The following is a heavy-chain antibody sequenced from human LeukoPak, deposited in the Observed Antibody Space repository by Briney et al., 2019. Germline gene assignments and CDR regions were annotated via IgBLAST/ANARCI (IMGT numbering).Heavy chain of an antibody. D-gene: IGHD2-15*01. J-gene: IGHJ4*03. V-gene: IGHV3-23*01. Sequence: PGGSLRLSCAASGFTFSSYGMHWVRQAPGKGLEWVSSISISGDTYYADSVKGRFTLSRDNSMDTLYLQMNSLRVEDTAVYYCAKELRPNDYWGQGTLVTVSS. CDR2: ISISGDT. CDR1: GFTFSSYG. CDR3: AKELRPNDY.